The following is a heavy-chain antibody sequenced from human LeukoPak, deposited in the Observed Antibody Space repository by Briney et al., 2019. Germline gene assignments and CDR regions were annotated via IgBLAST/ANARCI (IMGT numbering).Heavy chain of an antibody. D-gene: IGHD3-10*01. CDR2: IYYSGST. CDR1: GGSVSSSSYY. J-gene: IGHJ4*02. CDR3: TRDRAKLSRDGAAYYFDS. V-gene: IGHV4-61*01. Sequence: SETLSLTCTVSGGSVSSSSYYWSWIRQPPGQGLQWIGYIYYSGSTNYNPSLKSRVTISIDPSKSQFSLNLSSVTAADTAVYYCTRDRAKLSRDGAAYYFDSWGQGILLTVSS.